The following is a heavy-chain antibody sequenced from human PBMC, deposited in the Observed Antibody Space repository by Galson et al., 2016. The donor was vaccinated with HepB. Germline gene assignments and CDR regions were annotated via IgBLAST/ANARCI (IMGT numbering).Heavy chain of an antibody. Sequence: SVKVSCKASGGTFSTYAISWVRQAPGQGLEWMGGIIPIFGTANYAQKFQDRVTITADKSTSTAYMDLSSLRSEDTAVYYCARPLLPYYYDYSGCYGGMDVWGQGTTVTVSS. D-gene: IGHD3-22*01. V-gene: IGHV1-69*06. CDR2: IIPIFGTA. CDR3: ARPLLPYYYDYSGCYGGMDV. CDR1: GGTFSTYA. J-gene: IGHJ6*02.